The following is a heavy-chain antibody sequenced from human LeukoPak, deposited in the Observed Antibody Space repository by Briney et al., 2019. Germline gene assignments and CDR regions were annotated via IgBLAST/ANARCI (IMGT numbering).Heavy chain of an antibody. D-gene: IGHD3/OR15-3a*01. J-gene: IGHJ4*02. Sequence: GGSLRLSCAASGFTFSSFDMHWVRQAPGKGLEWVAVISYDGENKYYADSVRGRFTISRDDSKNTLYLLMNSLRAEDTAVYYCARRAITDLLTTYYLDFWGQGTLVTVSS. CDR3: ARRAITDLLTTYYLDF. CDR2: ISYDGENK. CDR1: GFTFSSFD. V-gene: IGHV3-30*19.